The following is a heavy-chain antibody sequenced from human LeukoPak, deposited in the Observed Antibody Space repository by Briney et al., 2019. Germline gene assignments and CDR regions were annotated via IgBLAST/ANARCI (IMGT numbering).Heavy chain of an antibody. CDR3: ARDYTPGIAVAGTHYYYGMDV. CDR1: GYTFTSYG. CDR2: ISAYNGNT. V-gene: IGHV1-18*01. Sequence: ASVKVSCKASGYTFTSYGISWVRQAPGQGLEWMGCISAYNGNTNYAQKLQGRVTMTTDTSTSTAYMELRSLRSDDTAVYYCARDYTPGIAVAGTHYYYGMDVWGQGTTVTVS. D-gene: IGHD6-19*01. J-gene: IGHJ6*02.